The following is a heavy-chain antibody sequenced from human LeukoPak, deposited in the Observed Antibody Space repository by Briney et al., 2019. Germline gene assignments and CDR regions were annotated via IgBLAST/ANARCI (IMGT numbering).Heavy chain of an antibody. J-gene: IGHJ4*02. Sequence: ASVKVSCKASGYTFTGYYMHWVRQAPGQGLEWMGWINPNSGGTNYAQKLQGRVTMTTDTSTSTAYMELRSLRSDDTAVYYCAREDYYGSGSRYIDYWGQGTLVTVSS. CDR2: INPNSGGT. CDR1: GYTFTGYY. CDR3: AREDYYGSGSRYIDY. V-gene: IGHV1-2*02. D-gene: IGHD3-10*01.